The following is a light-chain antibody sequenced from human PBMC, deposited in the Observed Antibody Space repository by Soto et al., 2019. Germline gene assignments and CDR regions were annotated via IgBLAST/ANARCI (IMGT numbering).Light chain of an antibody. J-gene: IGKJ1*01. CDR1: PSVRFH. Sequence: ELVMTQSPATLSVSPGKTATLSCRASPSVRFHLAWYHQKPGQAPRVLMHGTSTRATGIPARFSGSGSGTEFNCTSCSLQSEDFEVIFCQQYNNWPRTFCQVTKVEIK. CDR2: GTS. CDR3: QQYNNWPRT. V-gene: IGKV3-15*01.